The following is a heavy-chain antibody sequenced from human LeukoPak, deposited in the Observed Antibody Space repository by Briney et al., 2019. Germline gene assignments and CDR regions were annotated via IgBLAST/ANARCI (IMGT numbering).Heavy chain of an antibody. CDR3: AKPVYGSGSPDY. J-gene: IGHJ4*02. D-gene: IGHD3-10*01. V-gene: IGHV3-23*01. Sequence: GGSLRLSCAASGFPFNGYTMSWVRQAPGKGLEWASGISNSGDSTYYADSVKGRFTISRDNSKNTLYLQMNSLRAEDTAVYYCAKPVYGSGSPDYWGQGILVTVSS. CDR1: GFPFNGYT. CDR2: ISNSGDST.